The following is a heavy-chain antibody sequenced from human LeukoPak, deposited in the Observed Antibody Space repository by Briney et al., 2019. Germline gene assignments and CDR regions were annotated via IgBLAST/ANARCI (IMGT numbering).Heavy chain of an antibody. V-gene: IGHV3-23*01. CDR3: AKISLHDYGDYADY. J-gene: IGHJ4*02. CDR1: GFTFSTNA. CDR2: ISGSGGST. D-gene: IGHD4-17*01. Sequence: GGSLRLSCGASGFTFSTNAMSWVRQAPGKGLEWVSAISGSGGSTYYADSVKGRFTISRDNSKNTLYLQMNSLRAEDTAVYYCAKISLHDYGDYADYWGQGTLVTVSS.